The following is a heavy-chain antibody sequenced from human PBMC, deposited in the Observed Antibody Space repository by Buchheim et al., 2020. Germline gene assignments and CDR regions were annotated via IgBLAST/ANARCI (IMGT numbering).Heavy chain of an antibody. CDR3: AKDFQDRMDV. Sequence: QGQLVQSGSELKTPGASVKFSCKASGYRFTESALNWIRQAPGQGLEWMGYINTYTGDPTYAQGFTGRFVFSLDTSVNTSYLQINNLRVEDTSVYYCAKDFQDRMDVWGQGTT. D-gene: IGHD3-22*01. V-gene: IGHV7-4-1*02. J-gene: IGHJ6*02. CDR2: INTYTGDP. CDR1: GYRFTESA.